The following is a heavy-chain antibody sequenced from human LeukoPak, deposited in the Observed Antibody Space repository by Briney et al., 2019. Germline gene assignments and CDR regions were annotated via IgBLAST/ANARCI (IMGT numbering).Heavy chain of an antibody. CDR1: GGSISSGGYY. Sequence: SETLSLTCTVSGGSISSGGYYWSWIRQPPGTGLEWIGYIYHSGSTYYNPSLKSRVTISVDRSKNQFSLKLSSVTAADTAVYYCARDRDTIPATDAGGDHFHYWGQGTLVTVSS. V-gene: IGHV4-30-2*01. CDR2: IYHSGST. CDR3: ARDRDTIPATDAGGDHFHY. J-gene: IGHJ4*02. D-gene: IGHD6-13*01.